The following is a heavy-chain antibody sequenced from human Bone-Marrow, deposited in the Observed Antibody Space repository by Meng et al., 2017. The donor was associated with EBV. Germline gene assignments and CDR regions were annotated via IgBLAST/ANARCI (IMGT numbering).Heavy chain of an antibody. V-gene: IGHV4-4*02. D-gene: IGHD5-12*01. Sequence: QRPTPGPGLGKPSGARSLTGVFAGCSINSSNWGRWSCQPPGKGLEWIGEIYHSGSTNYNPSLKSRVTISVDKSKNQFSLKLSSVTAADTAVYYCARGGDIVATRFDYWGQGTLVTVSS. CDR2: IYHSGST. J-gene: IGHJ4*02. CDR1: GCSINSSNW. CDR3: ARGGDIVATRFDY.